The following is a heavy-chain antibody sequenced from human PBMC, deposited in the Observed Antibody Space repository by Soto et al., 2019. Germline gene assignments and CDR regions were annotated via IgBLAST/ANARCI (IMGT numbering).Heavy chain of an antibody. Sequence: GGSLRLSCAASGFTFSSYSMNWVRQAPGKGLEWVSYISSSSSTIYYADSVKGRFTISRDNAKNSLYLQMNSLRAEDTAVYYCARDLPFDYYGMDVCGQGTTVTVSS. V-gene: IGHV3-48*04. CDR2: ISSSSSTI. CDR3: ARDLPFDYYGMDV. J-gene: IGHJ6*02. CDR1: GFTFSSYS. D-gene: IGHD3-10*01.